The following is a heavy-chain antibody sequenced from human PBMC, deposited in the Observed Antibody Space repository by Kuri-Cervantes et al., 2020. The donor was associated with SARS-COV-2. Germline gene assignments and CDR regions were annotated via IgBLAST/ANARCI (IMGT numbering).Heavy chain of an antibody. D-gene: IGHD2-2*01. CDR1: GDSVSSNSAA. V-gene: IGHV6-1*01. J-gene: IGHJ5*02. CDR3: ARPLGYCSSTSCPGWFDP. Sequence: SQTLSLTCAISGDSVSSNSAAWNWIRQSPSRGLEWLGRTYYRSKWYNDYAVSVKSRITINPDTSKNQFSLQLNSVTPEDTAVYYCARPLGYCSSTSCPGWFDPWGQGTLVTVSS. CDR2: TYYRSKWYN.